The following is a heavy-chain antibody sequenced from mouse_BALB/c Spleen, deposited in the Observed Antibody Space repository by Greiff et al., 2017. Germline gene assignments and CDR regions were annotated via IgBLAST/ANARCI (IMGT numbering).Heavy chain of an antibody. Sequence: EVKLMESGGGLVKPGGSLKLSCAASGFAFSSYDMSWVRQTPEKRLEWVAYISSGGGSTYYPDTVKGRFTISRDNAKNTLYLQMSSLKSEDTAMYYCARHDGYDPLDYWGQGTTLTVSS. CDR1: GFAFSSYD. D-gene: IGHD2-2*01. CDR3: ARHDGYDPLDY. CDR2: ISSGGGST. J-gene: IGHJ2*01. V-gene: IGHV5-12-1*01.